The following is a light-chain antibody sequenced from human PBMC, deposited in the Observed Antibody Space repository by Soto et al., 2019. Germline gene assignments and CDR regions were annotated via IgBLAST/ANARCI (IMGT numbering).Light chain of an antibody. J-gene: IGKJ1*01. Sequence: EVVLTQSPGTLSLSTGERATLSCRASQSVSDSYLAWYQQKPGQAPRLLIYGASTRATGIPDRFTGSGSETDFTLTITGLEPEDFAVYYCQQYGSSSSWTFGQGTKVDIK. CDR1: QSVSDSY. CDR3: QQYGSSSSWT. V-gene: IGKV3-20*01. CDR2: GAS.